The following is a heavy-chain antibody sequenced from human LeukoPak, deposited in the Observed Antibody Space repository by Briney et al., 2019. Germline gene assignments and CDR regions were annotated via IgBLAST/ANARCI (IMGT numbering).Heavy chain of an antibody. CDR3: ARGGIGSGAYWYFDL. Sequence: SETLSLTCTVSGGSISSSSYYWGWIRQPPGKGLEWFGSIYYSGSTYYNPSLKSRVTISVDTSKNQFSLKPSSVTAADTAVYYCARGGIGSGAYWYFDLWGRGTLVTVSS. CDR1: GGSISSSSYY. CDR2: IYYSGST. D-gene: IGHD3-10*01. J-gene: IGHJ2*01. V-gene: IGHV4-39*07.